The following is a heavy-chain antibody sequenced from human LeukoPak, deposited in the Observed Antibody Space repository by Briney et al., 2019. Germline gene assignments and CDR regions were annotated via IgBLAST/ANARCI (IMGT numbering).Heavy chain of an antibody. J-gene: IGHJ6*02. Sequence: ASVKVSCKASGYTFTSYGISWVRQAPGQGLEWMGWISAYNGNTNYAQKLQGRVTMTTDTSTSTAYMELRSLRSDDTAVYYCARDGLRTDYYGSGRYYYYYGMDVWGQGTTVTVSS. CDR2: ISAYNGNT. V-gene: IGHV1-18*01. D-gene: IGHD3-10*01. CDR1: GYTFTSYG. CDR3: ARDGLRTDYYGSGRYYYYYGMDV.